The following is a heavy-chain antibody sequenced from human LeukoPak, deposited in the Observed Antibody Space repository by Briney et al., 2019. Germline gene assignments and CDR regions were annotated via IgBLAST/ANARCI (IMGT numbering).Heavy chain of an antibody. J-gene: IGHJ3*02. V-gene: IGHV3-48*03. Sequence: GGSLRLSCAGSGLTLAIFEMNWVRQAPGKGLEWISYMTSSGETSYYADSVKGRFTISRDNVQNSVFLQLNRLRDEDTAVYYCARVSILIVPYYAFDIWGQGTMVTVSS. CDR2: MTSSGETS. CDR1: GLTLAIFE. CDR3: ARVSILIVPYYAFDI. D-gene: IGHD2/OR15-2a*01.